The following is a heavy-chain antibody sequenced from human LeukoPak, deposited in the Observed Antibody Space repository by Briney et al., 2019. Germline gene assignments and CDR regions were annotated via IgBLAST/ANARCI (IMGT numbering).Heavy chain of an antibody. CDR2: IYSGGST. J-gene: IGHJ4*02. Sequence: GGSLRLSCAASGFTVSSNYMSWVRQAPGKGLEWVSVIYSGGSTYYADSVKGRFTISRDNTKNTLLLQMNSLRAEDTAVYYCARGYNYYDSSGYIYYWGQGTLVTVSS. CDR3: ARGYNYYDSSGYIYY. CDR1: GFTVSSNY. V-gene: IGHV3-53*01. D-gene: IGHD3-22*01.